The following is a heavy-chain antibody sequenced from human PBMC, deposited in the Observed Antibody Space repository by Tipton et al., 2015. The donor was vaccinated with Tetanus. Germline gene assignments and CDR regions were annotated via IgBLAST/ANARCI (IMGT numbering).Heavy chain of an antibody. D-gene: IGHD3-3*01. CDR3: ARANFDFSKKGPFDS. CDR1: GASISSAA. CDR2: IFHSGSP. V-gene: IGHV4-30-2*01. J-gene: IGHJ4*02. Sequence: LRLSCDVSGASISSAAWTWIRQPSGKGLEWIGHIFHSGSPNYNPSLKSRATISVDRSKNQFSLKLSSVTAADTAVYFCARANFDFSKKGPFDSWGQGSLVIVSS.